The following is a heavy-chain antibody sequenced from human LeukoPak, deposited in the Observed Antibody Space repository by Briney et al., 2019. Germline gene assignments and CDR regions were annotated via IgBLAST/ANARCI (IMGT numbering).Heavy chain of an antibody. CDR2: INPNSGGT. CDR1: GYTFTGYY. V-gene: IGHV1-2*02. J-gene: IGHJ3*02. CDR3: ARVAAAGFDAFDI. D-gene: IGHD6-13*01. Sequence: ASVTVSFTASGYTFTGYYMHWVRQAPGQGLEWMGWINPNSGGTNYAQKFQGRVTMTRDTSISTAYMELSRLRSDDTAVYYCARVAAAGFDAFDIWGQGTMVTVSS.